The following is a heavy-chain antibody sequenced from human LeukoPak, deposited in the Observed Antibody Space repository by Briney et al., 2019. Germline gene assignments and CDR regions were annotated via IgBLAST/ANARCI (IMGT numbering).Heavy chain of an antibody. Sequence: SQTLSLTCTVSGGSISSGGYYWSWIRQHPGKGLEWIGYIYYSGSTYYNPSLKSRVTISVDTSKNQFSLKLSSVTAADTAVYYCARGRPAIFGVVRGYFDYWGQGTLVTVSS. CDR2: IYYSGST. D-gene: IGHD3-3*01. CDR1: GGSISSGGYY. CDR3: ARGRPAIFGVVRGYFDY. J-gene: IGHJ4*02. V-gene: IGHV4-31*03.